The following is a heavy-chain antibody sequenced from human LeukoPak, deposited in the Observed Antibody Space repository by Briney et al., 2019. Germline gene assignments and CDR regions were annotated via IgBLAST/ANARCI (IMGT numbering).Heavy chain of an antibody. V-gene: IGHV4-34*01. CDR2: INHSGST. Sequence: SETLSLTCAVYGGSFSGYYWSWIRQPPGKGPEWIGEINHSGSTNYNPPLKSRVTISVDTSKNQFSLKLSSVTAADTAVYYCARGGRRGYDFWSGYPYYFDYWGQGTLVTVSS. J-gene: IGHJ4*02. D-gene: IGHD3-3*01. CDR3: ARGGRRGYDFWSGYPYYFDY. CDR1: GGSFSGYY.